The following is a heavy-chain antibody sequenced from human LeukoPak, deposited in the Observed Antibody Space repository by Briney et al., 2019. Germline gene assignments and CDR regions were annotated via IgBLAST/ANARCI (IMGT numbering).Heavy chain of an antibody. CDR1: GFTFDDYA. Sequence: GGSLRLSCAASGFTFDDYAMHWVRQAPGKGLEWVSLISGDGDSTYYAESVKGRFTISRDNSKNSLYLQMNSLRTEDTALYYCAKDVGGGYYYDSSGYPDYWGQGTLVTVSS. CDR3: AKDVGGGYYYDSSGYPDY. CDR2: ISGDGDST. D-gene: IGHD3-22*01. V-gene: IGHV3-43*02. J-gene: IGHJ4*02.